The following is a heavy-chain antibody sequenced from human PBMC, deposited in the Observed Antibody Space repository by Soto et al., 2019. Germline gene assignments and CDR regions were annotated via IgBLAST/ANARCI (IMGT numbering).Heavy chain of an antibody. V-gene: IGHV1-18*01. CDR1: GYTFTSYG. CDR3: ARELQVGATSLGYFDY. CDR2: ISAYNGNT. J-gene: IGHJ4*02. Sequence: GASVKVSCTASGYTFTSYGISWVRQAPGQGLEWMGWISAYNGNTNYAQKLQGRVTMTTDTSTSTAYMELRSLRSDDTAVYYCARELQVGATSLGYFDYWGQGTLVTVSS. D-gene: IGHD1-26*01.